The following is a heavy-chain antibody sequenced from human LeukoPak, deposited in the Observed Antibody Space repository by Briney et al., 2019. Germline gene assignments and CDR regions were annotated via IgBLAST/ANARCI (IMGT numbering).Heavy chain of an antibody. J-gene: IGHJ4*02. CDR3: ATSMVMNHYCFDY. Sequence: SQTLSLTCVISGDSVSSNIATWNWIRQSPSRGLEWLGRTYYRSQWYYDYAVSVRSRITINPDTSKNQFSLQLSSVTAADTAVYYCATSMVMNHYCFDYWAQGTLVTVSS. CDR1: GDSVSSNIAT. V-gene: IGHV6-1*01. CDR2: TYYRSQWYY. D-gene: IGHD1-14*01.